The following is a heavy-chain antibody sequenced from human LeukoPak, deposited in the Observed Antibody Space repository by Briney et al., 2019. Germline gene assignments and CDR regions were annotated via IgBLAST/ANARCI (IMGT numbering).Heavy chain of an antibody. CDR3: ATTKQQLVVSDYMDV. CDR2: ISYDGSNK. V-gene: IGHV3-30*04. J-gene: IGHJ6*03. D-gene: IGHD6-13*01. Sequence: PGGSLRLSCAASGFTFSSYAMHWVRQAPGKGLEWVAVISYDGSNKYYADSVKGRFTISRDNSKNTLYLQMNSLRAEDTAVYYCATTKQQLVVSDYMDVWGKGTTVTISS. CDR1: GFTFSSYA.